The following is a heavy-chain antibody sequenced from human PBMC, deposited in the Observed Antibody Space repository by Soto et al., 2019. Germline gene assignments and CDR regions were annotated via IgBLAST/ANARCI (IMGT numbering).Heavy chain of an antibody. J-gene: IGHJ6*02. CDR2: IHPSGST. CDR3: ARGRDEYKLGNV. Sequence: LTCTVSGGSITGYYWSWIRQPAGRGLEWIGEIHPSGSTYYNPSLRSRVTISVDTSKNQFSLKLTSLTAADTAIYYCARGRDEYKLGNVWGHGTTVTVSS. V-gene: IGHV4-34*01. D-gene: IGHD1-1*01. CDR1: GGSITGYY.